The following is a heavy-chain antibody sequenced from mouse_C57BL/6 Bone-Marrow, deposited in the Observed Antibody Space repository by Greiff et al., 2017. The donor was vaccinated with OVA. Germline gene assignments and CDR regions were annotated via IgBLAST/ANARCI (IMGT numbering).Heavy chain of an antibody. V-gene: IGHV1-63*01. CDR3: ARGDDYGAWFAY. D-gene: IGHD2-4*01. J-gene: IGHJ3*01. CDR1: GYTFTNYW. Sequence: QVQLQQSGAELVRPGTSVKMSCKASGYTFTNYWIGWAKQRPGHGLEWIGDIYPGGGYTNYNEKFKGKATLTADKSSSTAYMQFSSLKSEDSAIYYCARGDDYGAWFAYWGQGTLVTVSA. CDR2: IYPGGGYT.